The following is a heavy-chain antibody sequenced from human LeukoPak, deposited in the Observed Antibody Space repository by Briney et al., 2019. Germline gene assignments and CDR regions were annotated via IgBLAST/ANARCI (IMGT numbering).Heavy chain of an antibody. V-gene: IGHV3-48*02. CDR2: IDSDTYGNTI. Sequence: GGSLRLSCAASGFTFSSYWMHWVRQAPGKGLEWISYIDSDTYGNTIYYPHTVKGRLTISRDNAKNSLYLQMDSLRDEDTAVYYCARDRDYAFDYWGQGTLVTVSS. CDR3: ARDRDYAFDY. D-gene: IGHD4-17*01. CDR1: GFTFSSYW. J-gene: IGHJ4*02.